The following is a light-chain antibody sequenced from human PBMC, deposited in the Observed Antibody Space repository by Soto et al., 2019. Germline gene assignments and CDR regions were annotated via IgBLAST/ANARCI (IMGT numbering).Light chain of an antibody. CDR3: QQYNNWPT. CDR2: GAS. J-gene: IGKJ3*01. V-gene: IGKV3-15*01. Sequence: EIVMTQSPATLSVSPWERATLSCRASQSVSSNLAWYQQKPGQAPRLLIYGASTRATGIPARFSGSGSGKYFTITISSLQSEDFAVYYCQQYNNWPTFGPGTKVDIK. CDR1: QSVSSN.